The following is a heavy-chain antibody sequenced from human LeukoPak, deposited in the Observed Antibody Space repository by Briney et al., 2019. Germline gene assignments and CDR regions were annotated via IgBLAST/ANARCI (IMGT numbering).Heavy chain of an antibody. Sequence: SETLSLTCTVSGGAISSGSYYWSWIRQPAGKGLEWIGRIYPSGSSNYNPSLKSRVTISVDTSKNQFSLKLSSVTAADTAVYYCATVVRFGEFDYWGQGTLVTVSS. V-gene: IGHV4-61*02. CDR1: GGAISSGSYY. J-gene: IGHJ4*02. CDR2: IYPSGSS. CDR3: ATVVRFGEFDY. D-gene: IGHD3-10*01.